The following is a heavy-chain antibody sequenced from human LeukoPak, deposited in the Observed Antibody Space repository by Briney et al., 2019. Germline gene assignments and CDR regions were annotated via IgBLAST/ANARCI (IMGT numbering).Heavy chain of an antibody. CDR3: ASVIHQLGAPFDY. V-gene: IGHV1-69*13. CDR1: GGTFSSYA. J-gene: IGHJ4*02. CDR2: IIPIFGTA. D-gene: IGHD3-16*02. Sequence: SVKVSCKASGGTFSSYAISWVRQAPGQGLEWMGGIIPIFGTANYAQKFQGRVTITADESTSTAYMELSSLRSEDTAVYYCASVIHQLGAPFDYWGQGTLVTVSS.